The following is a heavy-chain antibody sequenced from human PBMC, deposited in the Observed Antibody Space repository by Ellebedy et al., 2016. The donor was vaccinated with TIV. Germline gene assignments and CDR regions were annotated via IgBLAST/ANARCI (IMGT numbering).Heavy chain of an antibody. CDR1: GFTFSDHY. Sequence: GGSLRLXXAVSGFTFSDHYMDWVRQAPGKGLQWVGRSGGKGHVFTTQYAASVEGRFSISRDDSDNSLFLQMNSLKTEDTAVYYCVRVGTMYYPDSWGQGTLVTVSS. CDR2: SGGKGHVFTT. J-gene: IGHJ4*02. CDR3: VRVGTMYYPDS. D-gene: IGHD3-10*01. V-gene: IGHV3-72*01.